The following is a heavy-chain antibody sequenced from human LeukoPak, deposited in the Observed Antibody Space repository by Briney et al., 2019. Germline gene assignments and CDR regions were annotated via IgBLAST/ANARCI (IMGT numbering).Heavy chain of an antibody. CDR3: ARGSPGFYYYMDV. CDR1: GFIFSTYS. CDR2: ISGGGGST. D-gene: IGHD5-12*01. J-gene: IGHJ6*03. Sequence: GGSLRLSCAASGFIFSTYSMNWVRQAPGKGLEWVSTISGGGGSTYYADSVKGRFTISRDNSKNTLYVQMNSLRAEDTAIYYCARGSPGFYYYMDVWGRGTTVTVSS. V-gene: IGHV3-23*01.